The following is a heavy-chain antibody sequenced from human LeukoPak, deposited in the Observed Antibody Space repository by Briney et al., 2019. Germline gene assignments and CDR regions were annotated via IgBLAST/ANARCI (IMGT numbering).Heavy chain of an antibody. V-gene: IGHV3-30*18. CDR2: ISYDGSNK. CDR1: GFTFSSYG. D-gene: IGHD5-24*01. CDR3: AKGGVRRDGYNGGIDY. J-gene: IGHJ4*02. Sequence: GRSLRLSCAASGFTFSSYGMHWVRQAPGKGLEWVAVISYDGSNKYYADSVKGRFTISRDNSKNTLYLQMNSLRAEDTAVYYCAKGGVRRDGYNGGIDYWGQGTLVTVSS.